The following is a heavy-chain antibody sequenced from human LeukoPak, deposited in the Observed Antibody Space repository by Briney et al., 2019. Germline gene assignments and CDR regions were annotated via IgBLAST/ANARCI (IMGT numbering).Heavy chain of an antibody. Sequence: PSQTRSLTCTVSGGSISSGGYYWSWIRQPPGKGLEWIGYIYHSGSTYYNPSLKSRVTISVDRSKNQFSLKLSSVTAADTAVYYCARTTTLIVVAPAFDYWGQGTLVTVSS. CDR3: ARTTTLIVVAPAFDY. J-gene: IGHJ4*02. CDR1: GGSISSGGYY. CDR2: IYHSGST. V-gene: IGHV4-30-2*01. D-gene: IGHD3-22*01.